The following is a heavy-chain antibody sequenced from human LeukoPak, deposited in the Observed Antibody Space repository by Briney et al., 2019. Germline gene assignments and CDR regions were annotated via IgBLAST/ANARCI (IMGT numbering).Heavy chain of an antibody. CDR2: IYSGGST. CDR1: GFTVSSNY. J-gene: IGHJ4*02. Sequence: PGGSLRLSCAASGFTVSSNYMSWVRQAPGKGLEWVSVIYSGGSTYYADSVKGRFTISRDNSKNTLYLQMNSLRAEDTAVYYCARSYYDSSGYWALLDYWGQGTLVTVSS. CDR3: ARSYYDSSGYWALLDY. V-gene: IGHV3-53*01. D-gene: IGHD3-22*01.